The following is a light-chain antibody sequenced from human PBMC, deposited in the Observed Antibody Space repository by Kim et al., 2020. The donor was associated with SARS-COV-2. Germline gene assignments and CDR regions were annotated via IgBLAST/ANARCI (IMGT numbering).Light chain of an antibody. CDR1: GARPANNY. CDR3: QSYDSSSHWV. V-gene: IGLV6-57*02. Sequence: TVTISCHGRGARPANNYVQWHPQPPGSAPATVIYENNQRPSGVPDRFSGSIDSSSNSASLTISGLKTEDEADYYCQSYDSSSHWVFGGGTQLTVL. CDR2: ENN. J-gene: IGLJ3*02.